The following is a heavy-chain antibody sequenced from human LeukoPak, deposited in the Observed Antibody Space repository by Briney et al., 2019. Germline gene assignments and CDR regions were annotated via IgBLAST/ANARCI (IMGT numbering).Heavy chain of an antibody. D-gene: IGHD3-10*01. V-gene: IGHV1-18*01. CDR1: GYTFTSYG. J-gene: IGHJ4*02. CDR2: ISAYNGNT. CDR3: VRDTYYYGSGSFYPFDY. Sequence: ASVNVSCKASGYTFTSYGINWVRQAPGQGLEWMGWISAYNGNTNYAQKLQGRVTMTTDTSTSTAYMELRSLRSDDTAVYYCVRDTYYYGSGSFYPFDYWGQGTLVTVSS.